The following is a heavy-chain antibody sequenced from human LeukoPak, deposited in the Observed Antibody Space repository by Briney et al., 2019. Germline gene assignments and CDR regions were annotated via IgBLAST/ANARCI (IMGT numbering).Heavy chain of an antibody. CDR3: ARRITYYDFWSGYMGFDP. D-gene: IGHD3-3*01. V-gene: IGHV1-18*01. CDR1: GYTFTSYG. J-gene: IGHJ5*02. CDR2: ISAYNGNT. Sequence: ASVKASCKASGYTFTSYGISWVRQAPGQGLEWMGWISAYNGNTNYAQKLQGRVTMTTDTSTSTAYMELRSLRSDDTAVYYCARRITYYDFWSGYMGFDPWGQGTLVTVSS.